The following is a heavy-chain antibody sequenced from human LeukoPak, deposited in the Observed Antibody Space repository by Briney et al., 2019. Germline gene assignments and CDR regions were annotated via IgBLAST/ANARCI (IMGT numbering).Heavy chain of an antibody. CDR1: GFTSSSQW. Sequence: GGSLRLSCAASGFTSSSQWMSWVRQAPGKGLEWVANIKQGGREKYYVGSVKGRFTLSRENAKKSLYLQMDSLRAEGTGVYYWARDDGYYESLTGYYYYYGMDVWGQGTTVTVSS. J-gene: IGHJ6*02. CDR2: IKQGGREK. CDR3: ARDDGYYESLTGYYYYYGMDV. V-gene: IGHV3-7*01. D-gene: IGHD3-9*01.